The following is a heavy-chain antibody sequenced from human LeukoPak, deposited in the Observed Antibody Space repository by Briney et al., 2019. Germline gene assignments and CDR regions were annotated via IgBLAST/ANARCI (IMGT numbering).Heavy chain of an antibody. CDR1: GFTFNSYS. D-gene: IGHD6-19*01. CDR3: AREESSDYTSGWYWGYFDF. V-gene: IGHV3-30*04. Sequence: GGSLRLSCAASGFTFNSYSMHWVRQAPGKGLEWVAVISYDGSNEYYADSVKGRITISRDNSKNTLFLQMLSLRAEDTAVYYCAREESSDYTSGWYWGYFDFWGQGTLVTVSS. J-gene: IGHJ4*02. CDR2: ISYDGSNE.